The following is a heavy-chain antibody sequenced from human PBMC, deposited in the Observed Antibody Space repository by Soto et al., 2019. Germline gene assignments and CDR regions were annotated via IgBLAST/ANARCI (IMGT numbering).Heavy chain of an antibody. CDR1: GYTFTSYG. J-gene: IGHJ4*02. CDR3: ARDTSHYFDH. CDR2: ITPYNGKT. V-gene: IGHV1-18*01. D-gene: IGHD2-2*01. Sequence: ASVKVSCKASGYTFTSYGVTWVRQAPGQGLEWMGWITPYNGKTHYAQKFQDRATMTTDTAATTAYMELRSLTSDDSAMYFCARDTSHYFDHWGQGILVTVSS.